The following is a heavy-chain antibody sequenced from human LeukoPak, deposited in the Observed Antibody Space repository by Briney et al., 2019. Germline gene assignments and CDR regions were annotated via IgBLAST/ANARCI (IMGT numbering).Heavy chain of an antibody. V-gene: IGHV4-59*01. CDR1: GGSISGYY. CDR3: ARNGDQDYCDH. J-gene: IGHJ4*02. Sequence: SETLSLTCTVSGGSISGYYWDWIRQPPGKGLEWMGYIHYSGSTDYNPSLKSRVTISVDTSKNQFSLKLSSVTAADTAVYYCARNGDQDYCDHWGQGTLVTVSS. CDR2: IHYSGST. D-gene: IGHD4-17*01.